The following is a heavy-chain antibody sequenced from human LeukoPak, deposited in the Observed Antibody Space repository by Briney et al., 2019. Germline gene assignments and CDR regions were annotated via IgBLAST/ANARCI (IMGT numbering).Heavy chain of an antibody. V-gene: IGHV1-2*02. CDR2: INPNSGGT. J-gene: IGHJ4*02. Sequence: GASVRVSCTAPGYIFIGYYMHWVRQAPGQGLEWMGWINPNSGGTNYAQKFQGRVTMTRDTSISTAYMELSRLRSDDTAVYYCARAQRDYYDSSGQETNFDYWGQGTLVTVSS. CDR3: ARAQRDYYDSSGQETNFDY. D-gene: IGHD3-22*01. CDR1: GYIFIGYY.